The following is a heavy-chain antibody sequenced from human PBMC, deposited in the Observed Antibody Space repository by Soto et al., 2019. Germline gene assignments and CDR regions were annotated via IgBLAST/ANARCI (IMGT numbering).Heavy chain of an antibody. V-gene: IGHV3-33*01. Sequence: QVQLVESGGGVVQPGRSLRLSCAASGFTFSSYGMHWVRQAPGKGLEWVAVIWYDGSNKYYADSVKGRFTISRDNSKNTLYLQMNSLRAEDTAVYYCARDLGVDIVATMGYWGQGTLVTVPS. CDR3: ARDLGVDIVATMGY. J-gene: IGHJ4*02. CDR2: IWYDGSNK. D-gene: IGHD5-12*01. CDR1: GFTFSSYG.